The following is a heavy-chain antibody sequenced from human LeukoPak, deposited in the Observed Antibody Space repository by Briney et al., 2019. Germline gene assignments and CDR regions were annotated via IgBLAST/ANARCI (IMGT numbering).Heavy chain of an antibody. J-gene: IGHJ4*02. D-gene: IGHD5-12*01. CDR1: GFTFSSYW. V-gene: IGHV3-74*01. CDR2: INSDGSST. Sequence: GGSLRLSCAASGFTFSSYWMHWVRQAPGKGLAWVSRINSDGSSTTYADSVKGRFTISRDNAKNTLYLQMNSLRAEDTAVYYCARERYSGYDRTIDYWGQGTLVTVSS. CDR3: ARERYSGYDRTIDY.